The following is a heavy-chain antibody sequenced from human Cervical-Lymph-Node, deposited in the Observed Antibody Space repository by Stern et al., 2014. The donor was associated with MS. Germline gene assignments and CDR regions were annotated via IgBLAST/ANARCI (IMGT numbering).Heavy chain of an antibody. Sequence: EVQLLESGGGLVQPGGSLRLSCAASGFTFSSYDMHWVRQATGKGLEWVSAIGTAGDTYYPGSVKGRFTISRENAKNSLYLQMNSLRAGDTGVYYCARGGCSSTSCYPDYYYYIMDVWGQGTTVNVSS. CDR2: IGTAGDT. V-gene: IGHV3-13*01. D-gene: IGHD2-2*01. CDR3: ARGGCSSTSCYPDYYYYIMDV. CDR1: GFTFSSYD. J-gene: IGHJ6*02.